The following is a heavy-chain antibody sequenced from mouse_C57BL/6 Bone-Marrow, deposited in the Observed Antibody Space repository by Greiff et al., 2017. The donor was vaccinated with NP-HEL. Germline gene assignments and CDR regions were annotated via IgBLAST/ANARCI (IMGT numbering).Heavy chain of an antibody. CDR3: AREGDGYVYYAMYD. D-gene: IGHD2-3*01. J-gene: IGHJ4*01. Sequence: QVQLKESGPGILQSSQTLSLTCSFSGFSLRTSGMGVSWIRQPSGKGLEWLAHIYWDDDQRYNPSLKSRLTISKDTSRTQVFLKITSVDTADTATYYCAREGDGYVYYAMYDWGQGTSVTVSS. CDR2: IYWDDDQ. V-gene: IGHV8-12*01. CDR1: GFSLRTSGMG.